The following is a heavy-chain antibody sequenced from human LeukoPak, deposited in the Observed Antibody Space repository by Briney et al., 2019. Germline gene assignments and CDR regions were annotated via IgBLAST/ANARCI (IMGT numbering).Heavy chain of an antibody. CDR3: ASGVATTPLFDY. J-gene: IGHJ4*02. CDR1: GGTFSSYA. V-gene: IGHV1-69*05. Sequence: AVKVSCKASGGTFSSYAISWVRQAPGQGLEWMGRIIPIFGTANYAQKFQGRVTITTDESTSTAYMELSSLRSEDTAVYYCASGVATTPLFDYWGQGTLVTVSS. D-gene: IGHD5-24*01. CDR2: IIPIFGTA.